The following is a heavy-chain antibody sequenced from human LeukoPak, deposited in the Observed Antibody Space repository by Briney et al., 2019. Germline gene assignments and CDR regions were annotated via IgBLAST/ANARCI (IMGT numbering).Heavy chain of an antibody. CDR2: ISSSSSYI. D-gene: IGHD6-13*01. CDR1: GFTFSSYS. V-gene: IGHV3-21*01. CDR3: AKAGHRAAGLYFDY. Sequence: GGSLRLSCAASGFTFSSYSMNWVRQAPGKGPEWVSSISSSSSYIYYADSVKGRFTISRDNAKNSLYLQMNSLRAEDTAVYYCAKAGHRAAGLYFDYWGQGTLVTVSS. J-gene: IGHJ4*02.